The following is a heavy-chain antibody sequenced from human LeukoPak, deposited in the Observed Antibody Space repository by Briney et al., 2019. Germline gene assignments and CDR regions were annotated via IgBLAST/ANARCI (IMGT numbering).Heavy chain of an antibody. CDR1: GGSISSGGYY. V-gene: IGHV4-31*03. J-gene: IGHJ4*02. CDR2: IYYSGST. CDR3: ARAGGVLMVYAFDY. Sequence: SQTLSLTCTVSGGSISSGGYYWSWIRRHPGKGLEWIGYIYYSGSTYYNPSLKSRVTISVDTSKNQFSLKLSSVTAADTAVYYCARAGGVLMVYAFDYWGQGTLVTVSS. D-gene: IGHD2-8*01.